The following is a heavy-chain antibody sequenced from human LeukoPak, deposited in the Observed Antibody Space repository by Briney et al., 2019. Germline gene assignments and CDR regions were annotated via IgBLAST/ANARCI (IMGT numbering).Heavy chain of an antibody. CDR3: ARDSGSGSYGDY. J-gene: IGHJ4*02. CDR2: ISTDGSST. CDR1: GFTLINHW. D-gene: IGHD3-10*01. Sequence: GGSLRLSCAASGFTLINHWMHWVRQAPGKGLVWVSRISTDGSSTHYADSVKGRFTISRDGAKNTLYLRMNSLRAEDTAVYYCARDSGSGSYGDYWGQGTLVTVSS. V-gene: IGHV3-74*01.